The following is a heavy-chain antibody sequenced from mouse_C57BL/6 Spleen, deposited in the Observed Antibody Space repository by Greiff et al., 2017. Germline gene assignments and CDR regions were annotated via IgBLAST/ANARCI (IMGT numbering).Heavy chain of an antibody. V-gene: IGHV1-72*01. J-gene: IGHJ3*01. Sequence: VQLQQPGAELVKPGASVKLSCKASGYTFTSYWMHWVKQRPGRGLEWIGRIDPNSGGTKDNEKFKSKATLTVDKPSSTAYMQLSSLTSEDSAVYYGARGRDCYYAWFAYWGQGTLVTVSA. D-gene: IGHD2-3*01. CDR3: ARGRDCYYAWFAY. CDR1: GYTFTSYW. CDR2: IDPNSGGT.